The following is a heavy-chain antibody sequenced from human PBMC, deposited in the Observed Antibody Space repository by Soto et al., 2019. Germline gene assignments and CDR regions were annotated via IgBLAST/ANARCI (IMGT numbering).Heavy chain of an antibody. CDR2: ISYDGSNK. D-gene: IGHD1-26*01. J-gene: IGHJ4*02. V-gene: IGHV3-30*18. CDR3: AKDPVEVGATVFDY. Sequence: HPGGSLRLSCAASGFTFSSYGMHWVRQAPGKGLEWVAVISYDGSNKYYADSVKGRFTISRDNSKNTLYLQMNSLRAEDTAVYYCAKDPVEVGATVFDYWGQGTLVTVSS. CDR1: GFTFSSYG.